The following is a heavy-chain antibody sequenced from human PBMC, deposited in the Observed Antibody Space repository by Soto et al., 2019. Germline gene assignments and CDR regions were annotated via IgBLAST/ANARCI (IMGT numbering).Heavy chain of an antibody. J-gene: IGHJ4*02. V-gene: IGHV3-73*01. CDR1: GFXFSGSG. Sequence: GXLRLSCASSGFXFSGSGLHWVRQASGKGLEWVGRIRTKTNNYATAYAASVKGRFTISRDDSKNMAYLQMNSLKTEDTAVYYCTAMAGIDYWGQGTLGTVSS. CDR3: TAMAGIDY. CDR2: IRTKTNNYAT. D-gene: IGHD6-19*01.